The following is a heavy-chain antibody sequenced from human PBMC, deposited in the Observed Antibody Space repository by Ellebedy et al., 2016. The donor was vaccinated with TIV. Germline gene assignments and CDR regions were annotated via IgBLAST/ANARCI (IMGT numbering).Heavy chain of an antibody. V-gene: IGHV3-21*01. D-gene: IGHD6-19*01. J-gene: IGHJ2*01. CDR1: RFTYSRYH. CDR2: ICGCGSYI. Sequence: PGGSLRLSCAASRFTYSRYHMHWVPHAPGKGVAWVSSICGCGSYIHYADSVKGRFTISRDNNKNSLYLQMNSLRAEDTAVYYCARAVAAVGGYYFDFWGRGTLVTVSS. CDR3: ARAVAAVGGYYFDF.